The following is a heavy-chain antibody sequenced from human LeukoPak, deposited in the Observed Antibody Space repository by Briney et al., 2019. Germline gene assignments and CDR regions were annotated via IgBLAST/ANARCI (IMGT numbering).Heavy chain of an antibody. CDR2: ITSSTTTI. V-gene: IGHV3-48*04. CDR1: GFIFSGYS. J-gene: IGHJ4*02. Sequence: GGSLRLSCAASGFIFSGYSMNWVRQAPGKGLEWISYITSSTTTIYYADSVQGRFTISRDNAKNSLYLQMNSLRAEDTAVYYCAKSDPYGDSLIEIWGQGALVTVSS. D-gene: IGHD4-17*01. CDR3: AKSDPYGDSLIEI.